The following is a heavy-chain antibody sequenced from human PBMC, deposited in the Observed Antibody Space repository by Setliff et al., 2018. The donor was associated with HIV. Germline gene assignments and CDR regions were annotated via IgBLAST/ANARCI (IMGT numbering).Heavy chain of an antibody. Sequence: GGSLRLSCAASGFTFSGDSVNWVRQAPGKGLEWISYISSSSSYIYYADSVKGRFTTSRDNAKNSLYLQMNSLRVEDTAVYYCASSNNFWSGLDYWGQGTLVTVSS. CDR3: ASSNNFWSGLDY. CDR2: ISSSSSYI. J-gene: IGHJ4*02. V-gene: IGHV3-21*05. D-gene: IGHD3-3*01. CDR1: GFTFSGDS.